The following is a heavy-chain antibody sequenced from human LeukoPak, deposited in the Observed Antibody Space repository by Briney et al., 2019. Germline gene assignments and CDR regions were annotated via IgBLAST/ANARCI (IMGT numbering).Heavy chain of an antibody. CDR2: FDPEDGEP. V-gene: IGHV1-24*01. CDR1: GNSLSGTS. CDR3: ATADKWEPLDY. J-gene: IGHJ4*02. D-gene: IGHD1-26*01. Sequence: GASVKVSCQVSGNSLSGTSIHWVRQAPGQWLEWMGGFDPEDGEPIFAQRFQGRFSMTEDTSADTAYMELSSLRPEDTAVYYCATADKWEPLDYWGQGTLVTVSS.